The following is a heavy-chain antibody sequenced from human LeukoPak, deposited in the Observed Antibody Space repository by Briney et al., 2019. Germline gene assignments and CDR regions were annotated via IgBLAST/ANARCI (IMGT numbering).Heavy chain of an antibody. Sequence: PGGSLRLSCAASGFTFSFYSMNWVRQAPGKGLEWLSYISGSGSIVYYADSVKGRITISRDNAKNSLYLQMSSLRAEDTAVYYCARGWITFGGVITNWGQGTLVTVSS. CDR1: GFTFSFYS. CDR2: ISGSGSIV. D-gene: IGHD3-16*02. V-gene: IGHV3-48*01. CDR3: ARGWITFGGVITN. J-gene: IGHJ4*02.